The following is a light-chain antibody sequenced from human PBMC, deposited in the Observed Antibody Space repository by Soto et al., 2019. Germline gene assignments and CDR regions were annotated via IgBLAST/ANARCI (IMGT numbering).Light chain of an antibody. CDR3: QHYSGYSWT. CDR2: VAS. Sequence: DIKMTQSPSTLSASVGDRVTITCRPSQSLSGWLAWYQQEPGRAPNLLISVASTLASGVPSRFSGSGSGTEFTLTISSLQADDFATYYCQHYSGYSWTFGQGTKGDIK. V-gene: IGKV1-5*03. J-gene: IGKJ1*01. CDR1: QSLSGW.